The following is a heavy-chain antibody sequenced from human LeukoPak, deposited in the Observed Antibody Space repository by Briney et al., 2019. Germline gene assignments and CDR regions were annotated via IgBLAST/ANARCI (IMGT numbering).Heavy chain of an antibody. CDR3: ARAGIGNYVNWFDP. Sequence: ASVKVSCKASGYTFTSYDINWVRQATGQGLEWMGWMNPNSGNTGYAQKFQGRVTMTRNTSISTAYMELSSLRSEDTAVYYCARAGIGNYVNWFDPWGQGTLVTVSS. J-gene: IGHJ5*02. CDR2: MNPNSGNT. D-gene: IGHD1-7*01. CDR1: GYTFTSYD. V-gene: IGHV1-8*01.